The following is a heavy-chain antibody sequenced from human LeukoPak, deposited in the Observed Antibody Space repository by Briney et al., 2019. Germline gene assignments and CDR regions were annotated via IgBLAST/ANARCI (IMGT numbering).Heavy chain of an antibody. CDR2: IKQDASEK. CDR3: ARFHSSRSWELY. D-gene: IGHD6-13*01. CDR1: GFTFSSCW. V-gene: IGHV3-7*01. Sequence: GGSLRLSCAASGFTFSSCWLSWVRQAPGKGLEWVANIKQDASEKNYLDSVKGRFTISRDNAKNSLYLQMNSLRVEDTAVYYCARFHSSRSWELYWGQGTLVTVSS. J-gene: IGHJ1*01.